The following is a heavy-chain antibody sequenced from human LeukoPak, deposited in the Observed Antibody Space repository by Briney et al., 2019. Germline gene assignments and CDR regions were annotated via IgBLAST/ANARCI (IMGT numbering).Heavy chain of an antibody. CDR3: AKDYYYYDSSGYWQMDDY. CDR2: INNDGSDT. D-gene: IGHD3-22*01. Sequence: PGGSLRLSCAASGFTFSHHWMHWVRQAPGKGLAWVSRINNDGSDTTYADSVKGRFTTSRDNAKNTLYLQMNSLRAEDTAVYYCAKDYYYYDSSGYWQMDDYWGQGTLVTVSS. V-gene: IGHV3-74*01. CDR1: GFTFSHHW. J-gene: IGHJ4*02.